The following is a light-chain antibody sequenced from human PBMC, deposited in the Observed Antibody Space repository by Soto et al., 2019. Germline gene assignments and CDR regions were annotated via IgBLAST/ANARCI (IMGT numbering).Light chain of an antibody. J-gene: IGLJ1*01. Sequence: QSVLTQPAFVSGSPGQSITISCTGSGRDIGAYDYVSWYQQHPGKAPKLIIYGVKNRPSGVSNRFSASKSAFTASLTISGLQTEDEADYYCSSYTTSYFYVFGPGTKLTVL. CDR1: GRDIGAYDY. CDR3: SSYTTSYFYV. V-gene: IGLV2-14*01. CDR2: GVK.